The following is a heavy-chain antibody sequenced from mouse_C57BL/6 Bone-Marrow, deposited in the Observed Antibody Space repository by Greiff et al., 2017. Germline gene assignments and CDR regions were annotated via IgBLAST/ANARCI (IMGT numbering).Heavy chain of an antibody. Sequence: DVMLVESGGGLVQPGGSLKLSCAASGFTFSDYGMAWVRQAPRKGPEWVAFISNLAYSIYYADTVTGRFTISRENAKNTLYLEMSSLRSEDTAMYYCARRGVVAYYAMDYWGQGTSVTVSS. V-gene: IGHV5-15*04. CDR3: ARRGVVAYYAMDY. J-gene: IGHJ4*01. CDR2: ISNLAYSI. CDR1: GFTFSDYG. D-gene: IGHD1-1*01.